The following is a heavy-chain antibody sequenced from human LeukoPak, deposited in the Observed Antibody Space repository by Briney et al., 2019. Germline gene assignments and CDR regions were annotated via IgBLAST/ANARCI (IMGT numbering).Heavy chain of an antibody. Sequence: SETLSLTCAVYGGSFSGYYWGWIRQPPGKGLEWIGEINHSGSTNYNPSLKSRVTISVDTSKNQFSLKLSSVTAADTAVYYCARVGYGDYYFDYWGQGTLVTVSS. D-gene: IGHD4-17*01. V-gene: IGHV4-34*01. CDR2: INHSGST. CDR1: GGSFSGYY. J-gene: IGHJ4*02. CDR3: ARVGYGDYYFDY.